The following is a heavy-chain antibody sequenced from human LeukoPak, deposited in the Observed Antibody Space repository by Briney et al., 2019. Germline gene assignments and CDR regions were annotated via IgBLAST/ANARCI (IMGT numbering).Heavy chain of an antibody. V-gene: IGHV1-18*01. D-gene: IGHD6-13*01. CDR1: GYTFTSYG. CDR2: ISAYNGNT. J-gene: IGHJ4*02. CDR3: ARGSSSWWLYYFDY. Sequence: ASVKVSCKASGYTFTSYGISWVRQAPGQGLDWMGWISAYNGNTNYAQKLQGRGTMTTDTSTSTAYMELRSLRSDDTAVYYCARGSSSWWLYYFDYWGQGTLVTVSS.